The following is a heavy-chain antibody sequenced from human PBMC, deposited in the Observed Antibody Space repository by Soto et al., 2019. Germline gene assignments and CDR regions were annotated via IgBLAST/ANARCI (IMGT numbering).Heavy chain of an antibody. J-gene: IGHJ6*02. D-gene: IGHD3-10*01. Sequence: QVQLQESGPGLVKPSQTLSLTCTVSGGSISSGGYYWSWIRQHPGKGLEWIGYIYYSGSTYYNPSRKSRVTISVDTSKNQFSMKLSSVTAADTAVYYCARDVMVRGVDYYYYGMDVWGQGTTVTVSS. V-gene: IGHV4-31*03. CDR2: IYYSGST. CDR1: GGSISSGGYY. CDR3: ARDVMVRGVDYYYYGMDV.